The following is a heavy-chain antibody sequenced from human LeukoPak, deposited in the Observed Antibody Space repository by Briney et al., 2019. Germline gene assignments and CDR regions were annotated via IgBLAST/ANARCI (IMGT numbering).Heavy chain of an antibody. Sequence: GGSLRLSCAASGFTFNIYSMNWVSQAPGKGLEWVSSISGTSNYIYYADSVKGRFTISRDNSKNTLYLQMNSLRAEDTAVYYCARDLESFDIWGRGTMVTLSS. V-gene: IGHV3-21*01. CDR2: ISGTSNYI. CDR3: ARDLESFDI. J-gene: IGHJ3*02. CDR1: GFTFNIYS.